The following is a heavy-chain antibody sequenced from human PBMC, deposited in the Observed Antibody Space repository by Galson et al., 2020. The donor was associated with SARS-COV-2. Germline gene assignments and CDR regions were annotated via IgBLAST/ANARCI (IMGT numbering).Heavy chain of an antibody. CDR3: AHRLGYYDPTGYYYLDYFDS. CDR1: GFSLTTSGVG. D-gene: IGHD3-22*01. CDR2: LYLNHDK. J-gene: IGHJ4*02. Sequence: SGPTLVKPTQTLTLTCTFSGFSLTTSGVGVGWIRQPPGKALEWLAVLYLNHDKRYSPSLNGRLTITKDTSKNQVVLGMTNMDPLDTATYYCAHRLGYYDPTGYYYLDYFDSWGQGILVTVSS. V-gene: IGHV2-5*01.